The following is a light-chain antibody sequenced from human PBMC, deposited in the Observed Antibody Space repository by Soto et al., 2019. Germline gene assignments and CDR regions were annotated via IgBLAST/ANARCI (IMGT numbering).Light chain of an antibody. CDR2: GAS. J-gene: IGKJ2*01. Sequence: DIQMTQSASSLSASVGDRVTITWRASQDINIYLAWFQQKPGKAPKSLIFGASSLQSGVPTNFSGSGSGTDFTLTISSLQPEDSATYYCQQYITHPYTFGQGTKVDI. CDR3: QQYITHPYT. CDR1: QDINIY. V-gene: IGKV1-16*02.